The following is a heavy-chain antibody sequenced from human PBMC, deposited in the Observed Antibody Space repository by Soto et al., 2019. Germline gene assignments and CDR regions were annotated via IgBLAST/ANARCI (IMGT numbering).Heavy chain of an antibody. Sequence: RGESLKISCKGSGYSFTSYWISWVRQMPGKGLEWMGRIDPSDSYTNYSPSFQGHVTISADKSISTAYLQWSSLKASDTAMYYCATTSRYYCYYYYGMDVWGQGTTVTVSS. V-gene: IGHV5-10-1*01. CDR1: GYSFTSYW. J-gene: IGHJ6*02. D-gene: IGHD3-9*01. CDR2: IDPSDSYT. CDR3: ATTSRYYCYYYYGMDV.